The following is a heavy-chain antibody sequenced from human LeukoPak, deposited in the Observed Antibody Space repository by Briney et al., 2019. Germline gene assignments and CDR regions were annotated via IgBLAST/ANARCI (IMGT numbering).Heavy chain of an antibody. Sequence: PSETLSLTRTVSDDSINTYYWSWIRKPAGKGLEWIGLFYASGSSAYNPSLKSRVTMSIDTSKNQFSLRLTSVTAADTAVYYCARVSRNFDAYYFDYWGQGALVTVSS. CDR2: FYASGSS. V-gene: IGHV4-4*07. CDR3: ARVSRNFDAYYFDY. CDR1: DDSINTYY. D-gene: IGHD3-9*01. J-gene: IGHJ4*02.